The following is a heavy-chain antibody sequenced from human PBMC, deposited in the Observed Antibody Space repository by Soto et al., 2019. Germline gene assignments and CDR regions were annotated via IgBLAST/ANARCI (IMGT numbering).Heavy chain of an antibody. Sequence: SVKVSCKASGGTFSSYAISWVRQAPGQGLEWMGGIIPIFGTANYAQKFQGRVTITADESTSTAYMELSSLRSEDTAVYYCARGDVYYYDSSGYFHYFDYWGQGTLVTVSS. J-gene: IGHJ4*02. V-gene: IGHV1-69*13. D-gene: IGHD3-22*01. CDR3: ARGDVYYYDSSGYFHYFDY. CDR1: GGTFSSYA. CDR2: IIPIFGTA.